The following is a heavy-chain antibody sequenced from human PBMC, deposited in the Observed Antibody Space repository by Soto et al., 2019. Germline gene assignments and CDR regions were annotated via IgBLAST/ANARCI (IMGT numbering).Heavy chain of an antibody. Sequence: PVGSLRLSCAASGFTFSSYAMHWVRQAPGKGLEWVAVIWFDGSNKYYADSVKGRFTISRDNSKNRLYLQMNSLRAEDTAVYYCARDYYDRSDYYYSPFDYWGQGSLVTVSS. CDR2: IWFDGSNK. CDR3: ARDYYDRSDYYYSPFDY. CDR1: GFTFSSYA. V-gene: IGHV3-33*08. J-gene: IGHJ4*02. D-gene: IGHD3-22*01.